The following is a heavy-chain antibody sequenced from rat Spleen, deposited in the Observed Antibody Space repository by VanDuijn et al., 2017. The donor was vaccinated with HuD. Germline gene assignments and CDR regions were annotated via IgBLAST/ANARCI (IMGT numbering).Heavy chain of an antibody. V-gene: IGHV5-25*01. CDR1: GFTFSNYY. D-gene: IGHD4-3*01. J-gene: IGHJ3*01. CDR2: ISPSGVT. Sequence: EVQLVESGGGLVQPGRSMKLSCAALGFTFSNYYMAWVRQAPTKGLEWVASISPSGVTYYRDSVKGRFTVSRENAKSTLYFLMDSLRSEDTATYYCVRQDTSGYSNWFAYWGQGALVTVSS. CDR3: VRQDTSGYSNWFAY.